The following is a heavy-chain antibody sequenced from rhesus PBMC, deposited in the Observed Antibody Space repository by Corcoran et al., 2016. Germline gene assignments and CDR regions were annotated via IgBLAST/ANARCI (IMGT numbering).Heavy chain of an antibody. Sequence: EVQLVESGGGLAKPGGSLRLSCAASGFSFSDYYMYWVRQAPGEGREWVSGISYTGGSTYYADSVKGRFTISRENAKNTLYLQMDSLRAEDTAVYYCARVGYSGSYFGDYWGQGVLVTVSS. CDR1: GFSFSDYY. CDR2: ISYTGGST. D-gene: IGHD1-44*02. J-gene: IGHJ4*01. V-gene: IGHV3S18*01. CDR3: ARVGYSGSYFGDY.